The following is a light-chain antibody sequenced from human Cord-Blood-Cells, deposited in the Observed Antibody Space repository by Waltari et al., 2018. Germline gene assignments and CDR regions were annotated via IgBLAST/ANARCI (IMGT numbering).Light chain of an antibody. CDR3: CSYAGSSTWV. CDR1: SSDVGCYNL. Sequence: QSALTQPASVSGSPGQSITISCTGTSSDVGCYNLVSWYQQHPGKPPKLMIYEGSKRPSGVSNRFSGSKSGNTASLTISGLQAEDEADYYCCSYAGSSTWVFGGGTKLTVL. J-gene: IGLJ3*02. CDR2: EGS. V-gene: IGLV2-23*01.